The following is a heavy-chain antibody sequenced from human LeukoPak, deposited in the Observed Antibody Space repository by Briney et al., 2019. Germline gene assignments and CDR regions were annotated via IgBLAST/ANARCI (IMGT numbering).Heavy chain of an antibody. Sequence: PSETLSLTCTVSGGSISSGDYYWSWIRQPPWKGLEWVGYIYYSGSAYYNPSLKSRVTISVDTSKNQFSLKLSSVTAADTAVYYCAREFPGRLRLGELHSIDSWGQGTLVTVSS. J-gene: IGHJ5*01. CDR2: IYYSGSA. D-gene: IGHD3-16*01. CDR3: AREFPGRLRLGELHSIDS. V-gene: IGHV4-30-4*08. CDR1: GGSISSGDYY.